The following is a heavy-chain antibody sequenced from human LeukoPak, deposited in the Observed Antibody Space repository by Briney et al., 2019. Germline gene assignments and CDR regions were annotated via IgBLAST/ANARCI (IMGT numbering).Heavy chain of an antibody. CDR2: ISFSGSS. J-gene: IGHJ5*02. V-gene: IGHV4-59*12. CDR3: ARDLGYCSTASCYAWFDP. Sequence: SETLSLTCTVSGGSISSYYWSWIRQPPGKGLEWIGYISFSGSSNYKPSLNSRVTIPVDPSKNQFSLRLGSVTAADAAIYFCARDLGYCSTASCYAWFDPWGQGTLVTVSS. D-gene: IGHD2-2*01. CDR1: GGSISSYY.